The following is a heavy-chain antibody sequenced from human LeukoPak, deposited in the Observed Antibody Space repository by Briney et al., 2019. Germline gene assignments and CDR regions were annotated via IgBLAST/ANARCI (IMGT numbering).Heavy chain of an antibody. CDR2: VSYSGST. CDR1: GGSMSIYY. CDR3: ARVIRRYYYDSSGHGGLGGMDV. V-gene: IGHV4-59*12. J-gene: IGHJ6*02. D-gene: IGHD3-22*01. Sequence: SETLSLTCSVAGGSMSIYYWSWIRQPPGKGLEWIGYVSYSGSTNYNPSLKSRVTISVDTSKNQFSLKLSSVTAADTAVYYCARVIRRYYYDSSGHGGLGGMDVWGQGTTVTVSS.